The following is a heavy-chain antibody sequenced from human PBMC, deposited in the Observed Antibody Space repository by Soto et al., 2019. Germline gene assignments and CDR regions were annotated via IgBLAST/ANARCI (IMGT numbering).Heavy chain of an antibody. CDR1: GYNFANYG. J-gene: IGHJ6*02. CDR3: ARDAAYNDFWGGVMELYSYNMDV. Sequence: QVQLVQSEAEVKKPGASLKVSCRASGYNFANYGISWVRQAPGQGLEWMGWISAHNGDTKYAQKGQGRVTRTADTSTSTAYMEMWSLRSDDTAVYYCARDAAYNDFWGGVMELYSYNMDVWGQGTTVTV. V-gene: IGHV1-18*01. D-gene: IGHD3-3*01. CDR2: ISAHNGDT.